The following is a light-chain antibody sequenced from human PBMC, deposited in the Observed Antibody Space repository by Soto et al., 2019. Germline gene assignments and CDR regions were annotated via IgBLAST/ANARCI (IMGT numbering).Light chain of an antibody. J-gene: IGKJ1*01. V-gene: IGKV1-27*01. CDR3: QNYNSAPRT. CDR2: AAS. CDR1: QGISND. Sequence: DIQMTQSPSSLSASIGDRVTISCRASQGISNDLAWYQQKPGKVPYLLIYAASTSHSGVPSRFRGSGSGTDFTLTISSLQAEDVATYYCQNYNSAPRTFGKGTKVDIK.